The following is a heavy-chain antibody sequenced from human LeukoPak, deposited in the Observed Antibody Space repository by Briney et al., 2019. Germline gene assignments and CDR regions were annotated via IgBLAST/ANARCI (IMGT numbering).Heavy chain of an antibody. CDR2: IRYDGSNK. V-gene: IGHV3-30*02. J-gene: IGHJ4*02. CDR1: GFAFSSCG. Sequence: PGGSLRLSCAASGFAFSSCGMHWVRQAPGKGLEWVAFIRYDGSNKYYADSVKGRFTISRDNSKNTLYLQMNSLRAEDTAVYYCAKRLFDYWGQGTLVTVSS. CDR3: AKRLFDY.